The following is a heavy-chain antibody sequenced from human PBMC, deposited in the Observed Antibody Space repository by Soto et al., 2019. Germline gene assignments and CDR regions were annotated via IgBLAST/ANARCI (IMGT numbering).Heavy chain of an antibody. V-gene: IGHV3-30*18. CDR3: AKVRYSSSYGMDV. J-gene: IGHJ6*02. CDR2: ISYDGSNK. CDR1: GFTFSSYG. D-gene: IGHD6-13*01. Sequence: QVQLVESGGGVVQPGRSLRLSCAASGFTFSSYGMHWVRQAPGKGLEWVAVISYDGSNKYYADSVKGRFTISRDNSKNPLYLQMNSLRAEDTAVYYCAKVRYSSSYGMDVWGQGTTVTVSS.